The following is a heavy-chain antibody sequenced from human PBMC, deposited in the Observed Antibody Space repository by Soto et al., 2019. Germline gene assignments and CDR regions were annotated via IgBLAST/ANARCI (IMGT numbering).Heavy chain of an antibody. J-gene: IGHJ6*02. Sequence: SETLSLTCTVSGGSISSYYWSWIRQPPGKGLEWIGYIYYSGSTNYNPSLKSRVTISVDTSKNQFSLKLSSVTAADTAVYYCARCPGARGMDVWGQGTTVTVSS. D-gene: IGHD7-27*01. CDR1: GGSISSYY. CDR2: IYYSGST. V-gene: IGHV4-59*01. CDR3: ARCPGARGMDV.